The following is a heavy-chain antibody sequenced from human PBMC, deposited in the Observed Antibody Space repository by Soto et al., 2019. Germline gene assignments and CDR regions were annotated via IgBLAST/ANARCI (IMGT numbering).Heavy chain of an antibody. D-gene: IGHD1-1*01. J-gene: IGHJ5*01. CDR1: GDSVTRANAY. CDR3: AKLKPPGWIDA. CDR2: LYNSGST. Sequence: QVRLQESGPGLVKPSETLSLTCSVSGDSVTRANAYWIWLRQAPGKGLEWIGYLYNSGSTNYNPSLRXRXSXSXXTSNDQFSVTLTPVTTADSAIYYCAKLKPPGWIDAWGHGTLVTVS. V-gene: IGHV4-61*01.